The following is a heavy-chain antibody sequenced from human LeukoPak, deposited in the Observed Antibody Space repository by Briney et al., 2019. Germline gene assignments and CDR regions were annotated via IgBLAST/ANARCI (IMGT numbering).Heavy chain of an antibody. V-gene: IGHV3-53*01. CDR2: LYIGGNT. CDR3: TTAAGYNYGQY. Sequence: PGGSLRLSCAASGFTVSSNYMSWVCQAPGKGLEWVSALYIGGNTYYADSVRGRFTISRDNSKNTLYLQMNSLRAEDTAIYYCTTAAGYNYGQYWGQGTLVTVSS. D-gene: IGHD5-18*01. J-gene: IGHJ4*02. CDR1: GFTVSSNY.